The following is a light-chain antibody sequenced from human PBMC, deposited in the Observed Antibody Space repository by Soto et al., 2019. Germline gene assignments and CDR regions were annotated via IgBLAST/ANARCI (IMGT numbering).Light chain of an antibody. J-gene: IGKJ4*01. CDR2: AAS. CDR1: QNINTF. CDR3: RKCKVAPFT. Sequence: DIEMTQSPSSLSASVGDRITISCRASQNINTFLNWYQQKGGKAPKLLIYAASTLQSGVPSRFSGSGSGTDFTLTISSLQPEDVATYYCRKCKVAPFTFGGGTKVDIK. V-gene: IGKV1-27*01.